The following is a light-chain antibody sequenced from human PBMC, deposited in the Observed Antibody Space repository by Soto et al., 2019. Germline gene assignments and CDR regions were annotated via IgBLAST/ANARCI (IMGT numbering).Light chain of an antibody. V-gene: IGKV1-5*03. Sequence: DIQMTQSPSSLSASVGDRITIACRASQSIGRYLTWYQHKPGKAPKLLIYKASYLESGVPSRFSGSGSGTEFTLTISSLQPDDFATYYCQQYNSYPYTFGQGTKLEIK. CDR3: QQYNSYPYT. CDR1: QSIGRY. CDR2: KAS. J-gene: IGKJ2*01.